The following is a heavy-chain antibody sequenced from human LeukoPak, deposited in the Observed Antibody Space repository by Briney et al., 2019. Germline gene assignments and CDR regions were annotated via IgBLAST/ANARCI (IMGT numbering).Heavy chain of an antibody. CDR3: ARHGPQVAGTDV. J-gene: IGHJ6*04. D-gene: IGHD6-19*01. Sequence: PSETLSLTCTVSGGSISSSSYYWGWIRQPPGKGLEWIGNIYYSRSTYYNPSLKSRVTISVDTSKNQFSLKLSSVTAADTAVYYCARHGPQVAGTDVWGKGTTVTVSS. CDR1: GGSISSSSYY. V-gene: IGHV4-39*01. CDR2: IYYSRST.